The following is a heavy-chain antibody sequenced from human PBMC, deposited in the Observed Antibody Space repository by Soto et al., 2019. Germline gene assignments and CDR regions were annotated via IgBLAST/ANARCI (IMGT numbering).Heavy chain of an antibody. J-gene: IGHJ4*02. CDR3: AHHPYYGLGSYSFDY. D-gene: IGHD3-10*01. V-gene: IGHV2-5*02. CDR1: GFSLTTSGVG. Sequence: QITLKESGPTLVRPTQTLTLTCTFSGFSLTTSGVGVGWISQPQGKALEWLAVIYWDDDKRYSSSLKSSLTITKDTSKNQVVLTMTNMDPVDTATYYCAHHPYYGLGSYSFDYWGQGTLVTVSS. CDR2: IYWDDDK.